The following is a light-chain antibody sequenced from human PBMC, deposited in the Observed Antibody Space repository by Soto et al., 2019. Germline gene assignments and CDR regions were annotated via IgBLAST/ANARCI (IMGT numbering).Light chain of an antibody. CDR3: CSYAGSSTSLYV. J-gene: IGLJ1*01. CDR2: EGS. CDR1: SSDVGSYNL. Sequence: QSVLTQPASVSGSPGQSITISCTGTSSDVGSYNLVSWYQQHPGKDPKLMIYEGSKRPSGVSNRFSGSKSGNTASLTISGLQAEDEADYYCCSYAGSSTSLYVFGTGTKVTVL. V-gene: IGLV2-23*01.